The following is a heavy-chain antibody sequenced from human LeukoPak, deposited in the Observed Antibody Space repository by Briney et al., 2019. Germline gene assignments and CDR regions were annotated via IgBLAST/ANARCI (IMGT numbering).Heavy chain of an antibody. CDR3: ARGIRD. D-gene: IGHD3-3*02. CDR2: INHSGST. V-gene: IGHV4-34*01. J-gene: IGHJ4*02. CDR1: GGSFSGYY. Sequence: SETLSLTCAVYGGSFSGYYWSWIRQPPGKELEWIGEINHSGSTNYNPSLKSRVTISVDTSKNQFSLKLSSVTAADAAVYYCARGIRDWGQGTLVTVSS.